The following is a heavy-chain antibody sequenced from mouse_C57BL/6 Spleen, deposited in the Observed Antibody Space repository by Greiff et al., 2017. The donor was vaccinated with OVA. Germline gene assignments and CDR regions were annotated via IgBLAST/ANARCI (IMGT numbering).Heavy chain of an antibody. Sequence: QVQLQQSGAELVRPGASVTLSCKASGYTFTDYEMHWVKQTPVHGLEWIGAIDPETGGTAYNQKFKGKAILTADKSSSTAYMELRSLTSEDSAVYYCARQKDYDGGFAYWGQGTLVTVSA. D-gene: IGHD2-4*01. J-gene: IGHJ3*01. V-gene: IGHV1-15*01. CDR2: IDPETGGT. CDR1: GYTFTDYE. CDR3: ARQKDYDGGFAY.